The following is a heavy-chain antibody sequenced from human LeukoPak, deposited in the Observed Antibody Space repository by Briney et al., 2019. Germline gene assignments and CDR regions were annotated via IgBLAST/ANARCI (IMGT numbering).Heavy chain of an antibody. CDR3: VRDFGAVGSTNAFDI. Sequence: GGSLRLSCAASGLTFSGFWLHWGRQAPGKGLVWVSRINFDGSSRSYADSVKGRFTVSRDNAKTTLYLQMNSLRAEDTAVYYCVRDFGAVGSTNAFDIWGQGTIVTVSS. V-gene: IGHV3-74*01. CDR2: INFDGSSR. J-gene: IGHJ3*02. CDR1: GLTFSGFW. D-gene: IGHD1-26*01.